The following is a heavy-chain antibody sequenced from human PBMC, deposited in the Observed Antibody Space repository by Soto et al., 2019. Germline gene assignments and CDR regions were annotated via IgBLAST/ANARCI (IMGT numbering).Heavy chain of an antibody. Sequence: QITVKASGPTLVRPTQTRTLPCPFSGFSFSTRGAGVGWIRQPPGKALEWLALIFWNDDKRYTPSLNSRLTITIATSKNQVVLTMSNLDPGDTATYVCAHRRGASTTGGAFDIWGLGTKVTVSS. D-gene: IGHD1-1*01. CDR1: GFSFSTRGAG. CDR2: IFWNDDK. V-gene: IGHV2-5*01. J-gene: IGHJ3*02. CDR3: AHRRGASTTGGAFDI.